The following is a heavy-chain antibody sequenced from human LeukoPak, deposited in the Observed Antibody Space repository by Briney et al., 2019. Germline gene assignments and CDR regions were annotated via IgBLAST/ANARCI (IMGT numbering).Heavy chain of an antibody. Sequence: SETLSLTCAVYGGSFSGYYWSWIRQPPGKVLEWIGEMNHSGSTNYNPSLKSRVTISVDTSKNQFSLKLSSVTAADTAVYYCARRLGRKFGERFYYYHYMDVWGKGTTVTISS. CDR2: MNHSGST. J-gene: IGHJ6*03. V-gene: IGHV4-34*01. D-gene: IGHD3-10*01. CDR3: ARRLGRKFGERFYYYHYMDV. CDR1: GGSFSGYY.